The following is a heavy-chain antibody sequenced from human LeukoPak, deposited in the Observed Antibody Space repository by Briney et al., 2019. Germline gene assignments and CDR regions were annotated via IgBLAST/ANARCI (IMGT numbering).Heavy chain of an antibody. D-gene: IGHD2-2*01. CDR3: ARDQYIVVVPVLCGMDV. CDR2: ISYDGSNK. Sequence: GGSLRLSCAASGFTFSSYTMHWVRQAPGKGLEWVALISYDGSNKFYADSVKGRFTISRDNSKNTLYLQMNSLRAEDTAVYYCARDQYIVVVPVLCGMDVWGQGTTVTVSS. V-gene: IGHV3-30-3*01. CDR1: GFTFSSYT. J-gene: IGHJ6*02.